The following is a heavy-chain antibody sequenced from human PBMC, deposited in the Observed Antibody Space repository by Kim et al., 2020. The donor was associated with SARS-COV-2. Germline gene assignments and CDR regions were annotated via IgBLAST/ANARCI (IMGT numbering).Heavy chain of an antibody. Sequence: GESLKISCKGSGYSFTSYWIGWVRQMPGKGLEWMGIIYPGDSDTRYSPSFQGQVTISADKSISTAYLQWSSLKASDTAMYYCARQANYYGSGSYYIDYYYYGMDVWGQGTTVTVSS. CDR3: ARQANYYGSGSYYIDYYYYGMDV. V-gene: IGHV5-51*01. CDR2: IYPGDSDT. D-gene: IGHD3-10*01. J-gene: IGHJ6*02. CDR1: GYSFTSYW.